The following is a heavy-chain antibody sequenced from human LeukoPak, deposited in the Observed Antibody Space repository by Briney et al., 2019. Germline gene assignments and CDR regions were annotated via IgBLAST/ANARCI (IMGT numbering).Heavy chain of an antibody. CDR1: GDSFSSHY. Sequence: SETLSVTCAVSGDSFSSHYWTWIRQSPGTGLEWIGYISHIGRTNYNPSLKSRVTISIDTSKNQFSLKLRSVTAADTAVYYCARDLVTVTKGFDIWGQGTMVSVSS. V-gene: IGHV4-59*11. J-gene: IGHJ3*02. CDR3: ARDLVTVTKGFDI. CDR2: ISHIGRT. D-gene: IGHD4-17*01.